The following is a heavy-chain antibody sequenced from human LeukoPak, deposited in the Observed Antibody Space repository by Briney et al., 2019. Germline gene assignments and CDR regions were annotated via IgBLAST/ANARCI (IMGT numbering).Heavy chain of an antibody. V-gene: IGHV4-59*01. CDR3: ARGNGWYFY. D-gene: IGHD6-19*01. Sequence: SETLSLTCSVSGGSISGYYWSWIRDPPGKGLEWIGYIYYSGSTNYNPSLESRLTISADTSKNQFSLKLNSVTAADTAVYYCARGNGWYFYWGQGALVTVSS. J-gene: IGHJ4*02. CDR1: GGSISGYY. CDR2: IYYSGST.